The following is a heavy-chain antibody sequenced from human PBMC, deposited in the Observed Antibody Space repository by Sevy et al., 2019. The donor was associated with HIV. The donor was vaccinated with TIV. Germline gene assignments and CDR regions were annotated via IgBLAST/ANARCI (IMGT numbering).Heavy chain of an antibody. D-gene: IGHD2-15*01. CDR3: ARARGGYCSGGSCYSIPLYYFDY. CDR1: GFTVSSNY. J-gene: IGHJ4*02. CDR2: IYSGGST. Sequence: GESLKISCAASGFTVSSNYMSWVRQAPGKGLEWVSVIYSGGSTYYADNVKGRFTISRDNSKNTLYLQMNGLRAEDTAVYYCARARGGYCSGGSCYSIPLYYFDYWGQGTLVTVSS. V-gene: IGHV3-53*01.